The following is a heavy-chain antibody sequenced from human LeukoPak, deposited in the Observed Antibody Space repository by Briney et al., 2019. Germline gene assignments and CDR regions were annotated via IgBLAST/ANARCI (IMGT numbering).Heavy chain of an antibody. Sequence: GTSVKVSCKASGFTFTSSAVQWVRQAGGQRLEWIGWIVVGSGDTNSAQKFQERVTITRDMSTRTAYMELSSLRSEDTAVYYCGADSMPRGVFSYAFDIWGQGTMVTVSS. D-gene: IGHD3-10*01. V-gene: IGHV1-58*01. CDR3: GADSMPRGVFSYAFDI. CDR2: IVVGSGDT. CDR1: GFTFTSSA. J-gene: IGHJ3*02.